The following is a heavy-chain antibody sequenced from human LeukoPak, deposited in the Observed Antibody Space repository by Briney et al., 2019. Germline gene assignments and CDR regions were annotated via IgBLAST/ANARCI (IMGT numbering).Heavy chain of an antibody. V-gene: IGHV1-2*06. J-gene: IGHJ5*02. CDR3: ARDLLGSSSRT. CDR2: INPNSGGT. CDR1: GYTFTGYY. D-gene: IGHD7-27*01. Sequence: AXVKVSCKASGYTFTGYYMYWVRQAPGQGIEWMGRINPNSGGTNYAQTFQGRVTMTRDTSISTAYMELSRLRSDDTAVYYCARDLLGSSSRTWGQGTLVTVSS.